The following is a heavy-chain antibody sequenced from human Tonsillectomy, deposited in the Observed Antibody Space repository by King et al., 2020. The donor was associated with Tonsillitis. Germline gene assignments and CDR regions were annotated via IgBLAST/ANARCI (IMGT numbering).Heavy chain of an antibody. V-gene: IGHV4-39*07. CDR2: INYSGTT. CDR3: VGSVVVTAGAGLYHFDY. J-gene: IGHJ4*02. D-gene: IGHD2-21*02. CDR1: GASISSSSFY. Sequence: QLQESGPGLVKPSETLSLTCTVSGASISSSSFYWGWIRQPPGKGLEWIGSINYSGTTSYNPSLKRRLTMSVETSKSQFSLNLTSVTAADTAVYYCVGSVVVTAGAGLYHFDYWGQGTLVTVSS.